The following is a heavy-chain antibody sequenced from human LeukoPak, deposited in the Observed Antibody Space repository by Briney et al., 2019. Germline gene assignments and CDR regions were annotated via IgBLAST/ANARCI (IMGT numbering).Heavy chain of an antibody. J-gene: IGHJ4*02. Sequence: SETLSLTCTVSGESITTHYWTWIRQPPGKGLEWIGYVYDTGSTDYNPSLKSRVTISADTSKNQFSLRLNSVTAADTAIYYCAREKIAMRAFDSWGQGTLVTVSS. CDR1: GESITTHY. CDR3: AREKIAMRAFDS. V-gene: IGHV4-59*11. CDR2: VYDTGST. D-gene: IGHD2-2*01.